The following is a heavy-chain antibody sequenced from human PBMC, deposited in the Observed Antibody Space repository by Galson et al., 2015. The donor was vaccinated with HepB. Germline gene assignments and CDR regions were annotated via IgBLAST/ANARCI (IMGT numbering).Heavy chain of an antibody. V-gene: IGHV5-10-1*01. J-gene: IGHJ4*02. D-gene: IGHD3-3*01. CDR3: ARHDFWTNYAPPLDY. CDR1: GYSFTSYW. Sequence: QSGAEVKKPGESLRISCKGSGYSFTSYWISWVRQMPGKGLEWMGRIDPSDSYTNYSPSFQGHVTISADKSISTAYLQWSSLKASDTAMYYCARHDFWTNYAPPLDYWGQGTLVTVSS. CDR2: IDPSDSYT.